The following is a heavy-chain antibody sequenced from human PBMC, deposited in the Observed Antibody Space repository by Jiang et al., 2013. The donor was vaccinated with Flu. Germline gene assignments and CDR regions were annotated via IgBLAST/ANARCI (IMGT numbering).Heavy chain of an antibody. J-gene: IGHJ4*02. Sequence: GAEVKKPGSSVKVSCKASGGTFSSYTISWVRQAPGQGLEWMGRIIPILGIANYAQKFQGRVTITADKSTSTAYMELSSLRSEDTAVYYCARELGYSSGWYDYWGQGTLVTVSS. CDR2: IIPILGIA. CDR3: ARELGYSSGWYDY. D-gene: IGHD6-19*01. V-gene: IGHV1-69*04. CDR1: GGTFSSYT.